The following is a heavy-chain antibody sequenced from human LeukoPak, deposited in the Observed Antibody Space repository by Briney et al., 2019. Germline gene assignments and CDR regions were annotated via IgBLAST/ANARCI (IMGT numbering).Heavy chain of an antibody. J-gene: IGHJ4*02. CDR2: INSDGNSI. CDR3: ARDRFSSVYYYFDY. Sequence: TGGSLRLSCAASGFAFSTYQMHWVRQAPGKGLVWVSHINSDGNSIYYADSMKGRFTISRDNAKNTMYLQMNSLRPEDTAVYYCARDRFSSVYYYFDYWGQGTLVTVSS. V-gene: IGHV3-74*01. CDR1: GFAFSTYQ. D-gene: IGHD5/OR15-5a*01.